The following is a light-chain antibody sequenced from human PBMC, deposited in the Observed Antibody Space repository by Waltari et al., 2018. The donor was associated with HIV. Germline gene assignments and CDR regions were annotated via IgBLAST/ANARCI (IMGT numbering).Light chain of an antibody. CDR3: QQSYGFPFN. J-gene: IGKJ3*01. Sequence: DIPLTQSPSSLSASFGDSIFLTYRASQAISTYLNWYQKTPGKAPVLMVYSAYKLQPGAPSRFRGDGSGKDFSLSITGLQTADFATYFCQQSYGFPFNFGPGT. CDR1: QAISTY. CDR2: SAY. V-gene: IGKV1-39*01.